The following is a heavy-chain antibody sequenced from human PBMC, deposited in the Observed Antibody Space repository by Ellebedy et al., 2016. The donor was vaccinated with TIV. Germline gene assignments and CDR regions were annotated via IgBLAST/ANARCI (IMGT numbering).Heavy chain of an antibody. V-gene: IGHV4-59*01. D-gene: IGHD6-19*01. J-gene: IGHJ4*02. CDR1: GGSISSYY. Sequence: GSLRLSXTVSGGSISSYYWSWIRQSPGKGLEWIGYIYYSGSTNYNPSLKSRVTVSVDTSKNQFSLKLSSVTAADTAVYYCARVGGYSSGWDFDYWGQGTLVTVSS. CDR3: ARVGGYSSGWDFDY. CDR2: IYYSGST.